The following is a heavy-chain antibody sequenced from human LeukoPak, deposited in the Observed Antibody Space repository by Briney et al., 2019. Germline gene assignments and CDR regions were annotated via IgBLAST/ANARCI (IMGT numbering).Heavy chain of an antibody. J-gene: IGHJ4*02. CDR2: IYYSGST. CDR1: GGSISSYY. Sequence: PSETLSLTCTVSGGSISSYYWSWIRQPPGKGLEWIGYIYYSGSTNYNPSLKSRVTISVDTSKNQFSLKLSSVTAADTAVYYCAGQRLYSSGWYIFDCWGQGTLVTVSS. D-gene: IGHD6-19*01. V-gene: IGHV4-59*08. CDR3: AGQRLYSSGWYIFDC.